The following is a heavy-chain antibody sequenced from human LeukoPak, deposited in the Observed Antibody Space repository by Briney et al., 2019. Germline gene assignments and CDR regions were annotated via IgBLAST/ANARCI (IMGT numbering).Heavy chain of an antibody. J-gene: IGHJ5*02. Sequence: ASVKVSCKASGYTFTGYYMHWVRQAPGQGLEWMGWINPNSGGTNYAQKFQGRVTMTRNTSISTAYMELSSLRSEDTAVYYCARSYCSSTSCYDWFDPWGQGTLVTVSS. D-gene: IGHD2-2*01. V-gene: IGHV1-2*02. CDR1: GYTFTGYY. CDR2: INPNSGGT. CDR3: ARSYCSSTSCYDWFDP.